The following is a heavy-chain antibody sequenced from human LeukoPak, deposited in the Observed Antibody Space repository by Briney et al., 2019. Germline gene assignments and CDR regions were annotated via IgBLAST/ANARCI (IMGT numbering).Heavy chain of an antibody. V-gene: IGHV7-4-1*02. Sequence: GASVKVSCKASGYTFTSYAMNWVRQAPGQGLEWMGWINTNTGNPTYAQGFTGRFVFSLDTSVSTAYLQISSLKAEDTAVYHCARQKTDYYDSSGFYVFDYWGQGTLVTVSS. D-gene: IGHD3-22*01. CDR3: ARQKTDYYDSSGFYVFDY. CDR2: INTNTGNP. CDR1: GYTFTSYA. J-gene: IGHJ4*02.